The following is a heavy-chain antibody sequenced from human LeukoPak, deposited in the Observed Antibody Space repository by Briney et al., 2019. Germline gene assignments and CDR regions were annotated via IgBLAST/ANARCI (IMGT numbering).Heavy chain of an antibody. CDR2: IYYSGST. D-gene: IGHD3-10*01. CDR1: GGSISRGGYY. CDR3: ARSFGGEWTVVGY. V-gene: IGHV4-31*03. Sequence: PSQTLSLTCTVSGGSISRGGYYWSWIRQHPGKGLEWIGYIYYSGSTYYNPSLKSRVTISVDTSKNQFSLKLSSVTAADTAVYYCARSFGGEWTVVGYWGQGTLVTVSS. J-gene: IGHJ4*02.